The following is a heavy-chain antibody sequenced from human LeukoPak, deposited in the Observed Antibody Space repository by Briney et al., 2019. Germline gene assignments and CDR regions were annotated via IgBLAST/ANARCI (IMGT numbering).Heavy chain of an antibody. CDR3: ARERMYSGSGSTYPYSDY. V-gene: IGHV3-7*01. J-gene: IGHJ4*02. CDR1: GFTFSSYW. Sequence: PGGSLRLSCAASGFTFSSYWMSWVRQSPGKGREWVANIKPDGSEKYFMDSVKGRFTISRDNAKNALYLEMNSLRAEDTAEYFCARERMYSGSGSTYPYSDYWGQRTLVTVSS. D-gene: IGHD3-10*01. CDR2: IKPDGSEK.